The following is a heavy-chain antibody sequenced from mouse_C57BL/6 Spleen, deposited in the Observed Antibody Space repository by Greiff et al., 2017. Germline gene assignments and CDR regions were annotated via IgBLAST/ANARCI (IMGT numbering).Heavy chain of an antibody. Sequence: EVHLVESGGGLVQSGRSLRLSCATSGFTFSDFYMEWVRQAPGKGLEWIAASRNKANDYTTEYSASVKARFIVSRDTSQSILYLQMNALRAEDTAIYYCARVSNWDSHWYFDVWGTGTTVTVSS. D-gene: IGHD4-1*02. V-gene: IGHV7-1*01. CDR3: ARVSNWDSHWYFDV. CDR1: GFTFSDFY. CDR2: SRNKANDYTT. J-gene: IGHJ1*03.